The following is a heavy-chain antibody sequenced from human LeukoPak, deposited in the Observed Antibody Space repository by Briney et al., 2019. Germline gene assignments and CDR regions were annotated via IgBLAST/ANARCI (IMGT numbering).Heavy chain of an antibody. CDR1: GFTFSSYG. V-gene: IGHV3-30*02. CDR3: AKDGVEGSGSYYYMDV. Sequence: PGGSLRLSCAASGFTFSSYGMHWVRQAPGKGLEWVAFIRYDANNKYYADSVKGRFTVSRDNAKNTLYLQMKSLRPDDTAVYYCAKDGVEGSGSYYYMDVWGKGTTVIISS. CDR2: IRYDANNK. D-gene: IGHD3-10*01. J-gene: IGHJ6*03.